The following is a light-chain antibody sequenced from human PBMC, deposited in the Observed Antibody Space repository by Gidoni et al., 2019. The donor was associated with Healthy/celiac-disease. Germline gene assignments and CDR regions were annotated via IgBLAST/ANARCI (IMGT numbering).Light chain of an antibody. J-gene: IGLJ3*02. CDR3: QSADSSGTWV. Sequence: SYELTQPPSGSGSPGQTARITCSGEALPKQYAYWYQQKPGQAPVLVIYKDRERPSGIPARFSGSSSGTTVTLTISGVQAEDEADYYCQSADSSGTWVFGGGTKLTVL. V-gene: IGLV3-25*03. CDR2: KDR. CDR1: ALPKQY.